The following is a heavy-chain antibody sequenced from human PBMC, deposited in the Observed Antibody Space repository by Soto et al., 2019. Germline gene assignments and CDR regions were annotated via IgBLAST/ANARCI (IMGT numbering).Heavy chain of an antibody. CDR2: VNHGGTS. CDR3: ASSSFLPSGALFHGLAV. Sequence: SETLSLTCAVHGGSFSGYYWDWIRQPPGKGLEWIGEVNHGGTSNYNPSLKSRAIISVDTSKNQFSLKLTTVTAEDTALYFCASSSFLPSGALFHGLAVRVQGTSVT. CDR1: GGSFSGYY. D-gene: IGHD3-10*01. J-gene: IGHJ6*02. V-gene: IGHV4-34*01.